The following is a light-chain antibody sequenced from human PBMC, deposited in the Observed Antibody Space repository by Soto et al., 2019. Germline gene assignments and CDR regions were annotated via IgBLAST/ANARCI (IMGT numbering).Light chain of an antibody. V-gene: IGKV1-9*01. CDR2: GAS. Sequence: IQLTQSPSSLSASVGDRVTITCRASQGVSTYLAWYQQKPGKAPRLLIYGASTLQSGVPSRFSGSGSGTDFTLTISSLQPEDFATYYCQQLNSFPTFGQGTRLEI. CDR1: QGVSTY. J-gene: IGKJ5*01. CDR3: QQLNSFPT.